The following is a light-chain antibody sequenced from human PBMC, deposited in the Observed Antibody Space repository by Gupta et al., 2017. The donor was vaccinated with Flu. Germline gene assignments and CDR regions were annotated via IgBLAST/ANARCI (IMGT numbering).Light chain of an antibody. CDR1: QSGLYDSNKKNY. CDR3: QQDVSSPYT. J-gene: IGKJ2*01. V-gene: IGKV4-1*01. Sequence: SLGERATIKCKSSQSGLYDSNKKNYLAWYQQKPGQGPKLLIYWASSRDSGVPDRFSGSGSETEFTLTISSLQAEEVAIYCCQQDVSSPYTFGQGTKLEIK. CDR2: WAS.